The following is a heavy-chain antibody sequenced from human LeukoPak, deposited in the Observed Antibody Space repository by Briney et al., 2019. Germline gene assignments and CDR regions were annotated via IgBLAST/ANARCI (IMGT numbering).Heavy chain of an antibody. Sequence: GGSLRLSCAASGFTFSSYGMHWVRQAPGKGLEWVAVISYDGSNKYYADSVKGRFTISRDNSKNTLYLQMNSLRAEDTAVYYCAKDPYLGWLAYYFDYWGQGTLVTVSS. V-gene: IGHV3-30*18. CDR3: AKDPYLGWLAYYFDY. CDR1: GFTFSSYG. D-gene: IGHD3-9*01. J-gene: IGHJ4*02. CDR2: ISYDGSNK.